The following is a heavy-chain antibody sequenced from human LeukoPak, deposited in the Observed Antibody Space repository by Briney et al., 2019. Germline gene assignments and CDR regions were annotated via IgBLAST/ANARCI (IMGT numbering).Heavy chain of an antibody. D-gene: IGHD1-20*01. V-gene: IGHV4-39*01. CDR3: ARGANWRGGDQPDY. CDR1: GGSISSSSYY. CDR2: IYYSGST. J-gene: IGHJ4*02. Sequence: SETLSLTCTVSGGSISSSSYYWGWIRHPPGKGLEWIGSIYYSGSTYYNPSLKSRVTISVDTSKNQFSLKLSSVTAADTAVYYCARGANWRGGDQPDYWGQGTLVTVSS.